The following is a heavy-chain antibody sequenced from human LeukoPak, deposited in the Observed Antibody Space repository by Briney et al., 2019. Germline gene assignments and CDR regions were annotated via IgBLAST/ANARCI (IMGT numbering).Heavy chain of an antibody. CDR1: GGTFSSYA. Sequence: VASVKVSCKASGGTFSSYAISWVRQAPGQGLEWMGGIIPTFGTANYAQKFQGRVTITADESTSTAYMELSSLRSEDTAVYYCARTIHSNYYGSGSNAFDIWGQGTMVTVSS. CDR2: IIPTFGTA. CDR3: ARTIHSNYYGSGSNAFDI. J-gene: IGHJ3*02. V-gene: IGHV1-69*01. D-gene: IGHD3-10*01.